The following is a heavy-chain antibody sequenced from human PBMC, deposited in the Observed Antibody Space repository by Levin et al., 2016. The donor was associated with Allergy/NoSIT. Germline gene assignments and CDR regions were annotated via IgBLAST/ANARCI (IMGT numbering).Heavy chain of an antibody. Sequence: ASVKVSCKTSEYAFTAYYIHWVRQAPGQGLEWMGWINPNSDATRSAQKFQGRVTMTEDTSTDTAYMELSSLRSEDTAVYYCATDRYCSGGSCYSSAWFDPWGQGTLVTVSS. J-gene: IGHJ5*02. CDR2: INPNSDAT. CDR1: EYAFTAYY. V-gene: IGHV1-2*02. CDR3: ATDRYCSGGSCYSSAWFDP. D-gene: IGHD2-15*01.